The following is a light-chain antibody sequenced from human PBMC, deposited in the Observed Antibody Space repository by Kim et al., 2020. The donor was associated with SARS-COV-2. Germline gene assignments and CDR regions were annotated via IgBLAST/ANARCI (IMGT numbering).Light chain of an antibody. CDR2: GAS. Sequence: VSPGEGAPLSCRASQSVSTNLAWYQHRPGRAPRLVIYGASTRPTGIPATFSGSGSGTEFTLTISSVQSEDFAVYYCHQYNSWPGTFGQGTKVDIK. J-gene: IGKJ1*01. V-gene: IGKV3-15*01. CDR1: QSVSTN. CDR3: HQYNSWPGT.